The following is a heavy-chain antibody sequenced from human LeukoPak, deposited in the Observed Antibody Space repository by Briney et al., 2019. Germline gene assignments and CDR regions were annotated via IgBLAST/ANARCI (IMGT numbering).Heavy chain of an antibody. J-gene: IGHJ5*02. V-gene: IGHV3-21*06. D-gene: IGHD3-10*01. CDR2: ISSNSRHI. CDR3: ARPLKYYYGSETYFWFDP. CDR1: GFTFSTYS. Sequence: GGSLRLSCAASGFTFSTYSMNWVRQAPGKGLEWVSSISSNSRHIYYADSMRGRFTISRDNAKNSLYLQMNSLKPEDTAVYYCARPLKYYYGSETYFWFDPWGQGTLVTVSS.